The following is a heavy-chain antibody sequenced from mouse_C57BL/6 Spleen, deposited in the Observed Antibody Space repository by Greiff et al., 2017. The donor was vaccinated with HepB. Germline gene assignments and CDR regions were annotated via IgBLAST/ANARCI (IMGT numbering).Heavy chain of an antibody. V-gene: IGHV5-17*01. J-gene: IGHJ3*01. CDR1: GFTFSDYG. Sequence: VQLKESGGGLVKPGGSLKLSCAASGFTFSDYGMHWVRQAPEKGLEWVAYISSGSSTIYYADTVKGRFTISRDNAKNTLCLQMTSLRSEDTAMYYCAREAYWGQGTLVTVSA. CDR3: AREAY. CDR2: ISSGSSTI.